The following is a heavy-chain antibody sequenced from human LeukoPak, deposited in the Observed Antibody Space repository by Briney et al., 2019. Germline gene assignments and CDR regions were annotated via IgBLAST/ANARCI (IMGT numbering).Heavy chain of an antibody. Sequence: GGSLRLSCVASGFTFSSYAMGWVRQAPGKGLEWVATIDNGGGSTHYADPVKGRFTISRDNSKNTLYLQMNSLRAEDTAVYYCAKGPGDYYMYYFDYWGQGTLVTASS. CDR1: GFTFSSYA. D-gene: IGHD3-22*01. CDR2: IDNGGGST. J-gene: IGHJ4*02. CDR3: AKGPGDYYMYYFDY. V-gene: IGHV3-23*01.